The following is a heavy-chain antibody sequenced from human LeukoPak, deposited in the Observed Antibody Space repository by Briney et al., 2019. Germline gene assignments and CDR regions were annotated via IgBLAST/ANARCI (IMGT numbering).Heavy chain of an antibody. J-gene: IGHJ4*02. CDR3: ARGQYFDF. CDR1: GYTLTSYS. V-gene: IGHV1-18*01. Sequence: ASVKVSCKASGYTLTSYSISWVRQAPGQGLEWMGWISAYNGNTDLAQKLQGSVTMTTDTSTSTAYMELRSLRSDDTAVYYCARGQYFDFWGQGALVTVSS. CDR2: ISAYNGNT.